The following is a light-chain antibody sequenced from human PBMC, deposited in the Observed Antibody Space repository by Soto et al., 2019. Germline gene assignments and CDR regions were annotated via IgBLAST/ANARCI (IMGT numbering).Light chain of an antibody. Sequence: DFQMTQSASALSASVGDRVTITCRASQSVNRWLAWYQQKPGKAPKLLIYEASSLESGVPSRFGGSGSGTEFTLAISSLQPDDFAIYYCQQYNSYSWTFGQGTKVDI. J-gene: IGKJ1*01. V-gene: IGKV1-5*03. CDR2: EAS. CDR1: QSVNRW. CDR3: QQYNSYSWT.